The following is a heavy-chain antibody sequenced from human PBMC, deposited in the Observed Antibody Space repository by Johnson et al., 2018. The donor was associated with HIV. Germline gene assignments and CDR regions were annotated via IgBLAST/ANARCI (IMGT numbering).Heavy chain of an antibody. D-gene: IGHD1-7*01. J-gene: IGHJ3*02. CDR3: ASGAQFGTVSHDAFDI. CDR1: GFTFSSYA. Sequence: QVQLVESGGGVVQPGRSLRLSCAASGFTFSSYAMHWVRQAPGKGLEWVAVISYDGSNKYYADSVKGRFTISRDNANNSLYLQMNSLRAEDTAVYYCASGAQFGTVSHDAFDIWGQGTMVTVSS. CDR2: ISYDGSNK. V-gene: IGHV3-30-3*01.